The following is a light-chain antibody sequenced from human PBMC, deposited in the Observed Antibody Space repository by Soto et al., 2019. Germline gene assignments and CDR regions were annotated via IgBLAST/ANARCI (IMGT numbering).Light chain of an antibody. CDR1: QSVGNNY. V-gene: IGKV3-20*01. CDR2: TAS. CDR3: HQHAFAPLT. Sequence: EIVLTQSPGTLSLSPWERATLSCRASQSVGNNYLAWYQQKPGQAPRLLIHTASSRATGIPDRFSGSGSGTDFTLTISRLEPGDFAVYYCHQHAFAPLTFGGGTKVDIK. J-gene: IGKJ4*01.